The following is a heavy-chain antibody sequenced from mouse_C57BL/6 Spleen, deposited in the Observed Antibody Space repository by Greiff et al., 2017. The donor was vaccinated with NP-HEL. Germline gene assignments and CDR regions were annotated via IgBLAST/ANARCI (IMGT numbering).Heavy chain of an antibody. J-gene: IGHJ2*01. Sequence: DVKLVESEGGLVQPGSSMKLSCTASGFTFSDYYMAWVRQVPEKSLEWVANINYDGSCTYYLDSLKSRFIISRDKAKNILYLQMSSLKSEDTAAYYCARECYSVFDYWGQGTTLTVSS. CDR2: INYDGSCT. D-gene: IGHD2-12*01. V-gene: IGHV5-16*01. CDR3: ARECYSVFDY. CDR1: GFTFSDYY.